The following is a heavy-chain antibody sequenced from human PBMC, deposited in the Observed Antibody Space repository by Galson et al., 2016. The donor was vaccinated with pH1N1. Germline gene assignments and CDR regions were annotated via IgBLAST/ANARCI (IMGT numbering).Heavy chain of an antibody. V-gene: IGHV1-24*01. J-gene: IGHJ2*01. CDR2: FDHEDDKP. CDR3: ATEYRGSYYVPRYFDL. CDR1: GYTLSELA. D-gene: IGHD1-26*01. Sequence: SVKVSCKVSGYTLSELAIHWVRQTPGKGLEWMGGFDHEDDKPFYEQTFEGRVTMTQDTSTETAYMQLSSLTSDDAAVYYSATEYRGSYYVPRYFDLWGLGTLVSVFS.